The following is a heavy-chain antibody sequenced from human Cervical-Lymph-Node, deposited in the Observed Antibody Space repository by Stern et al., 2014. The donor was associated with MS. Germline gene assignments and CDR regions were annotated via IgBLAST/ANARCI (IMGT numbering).Heavy chain of an antibody. CDR2: VVVGSGDT. D-gene: IGHD3-10*01. Sequence: QLLESGPEVKKPGTSVKVSCKASGFTFSSSGMQWVRQARGQRLEWIGWVVVGSGDTEYAEKFQERGTITRDMSTSTAYMELSNLRFEDTAVYYCAANAPPYYYGSGTWGQGTLVTVSS. CDR1: GFTFSSSG. V-gene: IGHV1-58*02. J-gene: IGHJ5*02. CDR3: AANAPPYYYGSGT.